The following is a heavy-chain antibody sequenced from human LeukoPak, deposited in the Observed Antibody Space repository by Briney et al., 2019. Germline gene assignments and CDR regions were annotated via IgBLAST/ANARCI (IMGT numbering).Heavy chain of an antibody. CDR2: VSYSGDT. CDR1: GGSVSSNNYF. D-gene: IGHD4-23*01. J-gene: IGHJ4*02. V-gene: IGHV4-39*01. Sequence: SQTLSLTCSVSGGSVSSNNYFWDWIRQPPGKGLEWIESVSYSGDTYYNPSLKGRVTISVDTSKNQFSLNLRSVSAADTAVYYCARRTPYGGNSGGFGHWGQGILVTVSS. CDR3: ARRTPYGGNSGGFGH.